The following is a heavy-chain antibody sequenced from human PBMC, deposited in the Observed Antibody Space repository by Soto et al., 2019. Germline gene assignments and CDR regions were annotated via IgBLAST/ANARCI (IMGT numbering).Heavy chain of an antibody. CDR1: GYSFTRYW. CDR3: ARHKGYCSSTSCYSAVGPVWFDP. Sequence: PWESLTIPCTGSGYSFTRYWIGWVRQMPGKGLEWMGIIYPGDSDTRYSPSFQGQVTISADKSISTAYLQWSSLKASDTAMYYCARHKGYCSSTSCYSAVGPVWFDPWGQGTLATVSS. J-gene: IGHJ5*02. CDR2: IYPGDSDT. V-gene: IGHV5-51*01. D-gene: IGHD2-2*01.